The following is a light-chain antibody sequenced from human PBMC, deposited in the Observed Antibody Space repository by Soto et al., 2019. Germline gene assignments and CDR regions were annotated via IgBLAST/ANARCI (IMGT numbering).Light chain of an antibody. CDR1: SSDVGDYIY. CDR2: AVN. Sequence: QSALTQPRSVSGSPGQSVTISCTGTSSDVGDYIYVSWYQQHPGKAPKLLIYAVNMRPSGVPDRFSGSKSGNTASLTISGLQAEDEADYSCCSYAGSYTWVFGGGTQLTVL. CDR3: CSYAGSYTWV. V-gene: IGLV2-11*01. J-gene: IGLJ3*02.